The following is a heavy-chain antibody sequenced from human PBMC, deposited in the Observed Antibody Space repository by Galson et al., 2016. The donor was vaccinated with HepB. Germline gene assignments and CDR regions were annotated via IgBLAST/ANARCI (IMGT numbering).Heavy chain of an antibody. V-gene: IGHV1-18*04. CDR1: GYTFTSYG. J-gene: IGHJ4*02. Sequence: SVKVSCKASGYTFTSYGINWVRQAPGQGLEWMGWVSAYNGKTNYAQKLQGRVTMTTDTSTSTAYMELRSLTSDDTAVYYCSRLGNPFWGVYYTGVDFDYWGQGSLVTVSS. D-gene: IGHD3-16*01. CDR3: SRLGNPFWGVYYTGVDFDY. CDR2: VSAYNGKT.